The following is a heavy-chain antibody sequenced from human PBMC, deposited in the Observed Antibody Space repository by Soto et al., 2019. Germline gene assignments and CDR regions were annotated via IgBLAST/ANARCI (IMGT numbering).Heavy chain of an antibody. D-gene: IGHD2-2*01. J-gene: IGHJ5*02. CDR2: IYYSGST. V-gene: IGHV4-39*01. CDR1: GGSISSSSYY. Sequence: PSETLSLTCTVSGGSISSSSYYWGWIRQPPGKGLEWIGSIYYSGSTYYNPSLKSRVTISVDTSKNQFSLKLSSVSAADTALYYCSRGSIVVVPAAISRWFDPWGQGTLVTAPQ. CDR3: SRGSIVVVPAAISRWFDP.